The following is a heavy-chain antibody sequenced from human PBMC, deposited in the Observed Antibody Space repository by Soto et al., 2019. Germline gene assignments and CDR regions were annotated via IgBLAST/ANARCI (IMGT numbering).Heavy chain of an antibody. Sequence: EVQLLESGGGLVQPGGSLRLSCAASGFNFNNHAMTWVHQAPGKGLGWVSTISANIIRTYYADSVKGRFTISRDNSKITLYLQMSSLRVEDTAVYHCARVDTPTVRVGMDVWGQGTTVTVSS. V-gene: IGHV3-23*01. J-gene: IGHJ6*02. CDR1: GFNFNNHA. D-gene: IGHD2-15*01. CDR3: ARVDTPTVRVGMDV. CDR2: ISANIIRT.